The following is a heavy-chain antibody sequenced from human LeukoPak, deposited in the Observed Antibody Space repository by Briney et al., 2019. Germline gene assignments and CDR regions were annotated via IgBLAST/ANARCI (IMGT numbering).Heavy chain of an antibody. CDR1: GFTFSSYS. CDR2: ISSSSSYI. CDR3: ARGYYYDSSGYYFLDY. V-gene: IGHV3-21*01. D-gene: IGHD3-22*01. J-gene: IGHJ4*02. Sequence: GGSLRPSCAASGFTFSSYSMNWVRQAPGKGLEWVSSISSSSSYIYYADSVKGRFTISRDNAKNSLYLQMNSLRAEDTAVYYCARGYYYDSSGYYFLDYWGQGTLVTVSS.